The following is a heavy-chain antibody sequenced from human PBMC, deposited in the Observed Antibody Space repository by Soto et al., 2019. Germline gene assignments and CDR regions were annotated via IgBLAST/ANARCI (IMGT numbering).Heavy chain of an antibody. CDR3: ARSNAYNDVWSGYFDY. Sequence: QVQLQESGPGLVKPSETLSLTCTVSGGSVSSGSYYWSWIRQPPGKGLEWIGYIYYSGSTNYNPSLKSRVTISVDTAKNQFSLKLSSVTAANTVVYYCARSNAYNDVWSGYFDYWGQGTLVTVSS. CDR1: GGSVSSGSYY. V-gene: IGHV4-61*01. D-gene: IGHD3-3*01. J-gene: IGHJ4*02. CDR2: IYYSGST.